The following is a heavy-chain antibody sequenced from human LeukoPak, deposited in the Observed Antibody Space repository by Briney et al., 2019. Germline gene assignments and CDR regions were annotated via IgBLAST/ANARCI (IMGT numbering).Heavy chain of an antibody. D-gene: IGHD1/OR15-1a*01. CDR2: IKQDGSEK. Sequence: QPGGSLRLSCAASGFTFSSYWMSWVRQAPGKGLEWVANIKQDGSEKYYVDSVKGRFTISRDNAKNSLYLQMNSLRAEDTAVYYCARDGRTSVGPRPGYWFDPWGQGTLVTVSS. CDR1: GFTFSSYW. V-gene: IGHV3-7*01. CDR3: ARDGRTSVGPRPGYWFDP. J-gene: IGHJ5*02.